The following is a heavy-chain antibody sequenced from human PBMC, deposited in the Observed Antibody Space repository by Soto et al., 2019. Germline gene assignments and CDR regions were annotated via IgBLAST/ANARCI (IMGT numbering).Heavy chain of an antibody. J-gene: IGHJ4*02. Sequence: EVQLLESGGGLVQPGGSLRLSCAASGFTFSSYAMSWVRQAPGKGLEWVSAISGSGGSTYYADSVKGRFTISRDNSKNTLYLQMNSLRAEDTAVYYCVRAYCSGGSCYRPTGSYFDYWGQGTLVTVSS. CDR3: VRAYCSGGSCYRPTGSYFDY. V-gene: IGHV3-23*01. D-gene: IGHD2-15*01. CDR1: GFTFSSYA. CDR2: ISGSGGST.